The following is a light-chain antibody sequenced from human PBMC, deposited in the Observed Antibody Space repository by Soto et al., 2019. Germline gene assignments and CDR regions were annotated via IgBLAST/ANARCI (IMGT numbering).Light chain of an antibody. CDR1: QDITNY. CDR3: QQYDNLPRT. J-gene: IGKJ2*01. V-gene: IGKV1-33*01. Sequence: DIQMSQSPSSLSASVGDRVTITCQASQDITNYLNWYQLKPGKAPKLLIYDASNLETGVPSRFSGSGSGTDFTLTISSLQPEDFATYFCQQYDNLPRTFGQGTKLEIK. CDR2: DAS.